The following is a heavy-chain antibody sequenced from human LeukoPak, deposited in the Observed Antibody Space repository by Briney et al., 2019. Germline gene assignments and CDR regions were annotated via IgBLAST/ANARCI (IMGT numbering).Heavy chain of an antibody. D-gene: IGHD3-10*01. CDR2: ISSSSSYI. Sequence: PGWALRLSCAASGFTFSNHSMNWVRQAPGKGLEGVSSISSSSSYIYYAHSVKGRFTIYRDNAKNTLYLQMNSLRAEDTAVYYCAREVLLWFGEPGAFDIWGQGTMVTVSS. CDR1: GFTFSNHS. J-gene: IGHJ3*02. V-gene: IGHV3-21*04. CDR3: AREVLLWFGEPGAFDI.